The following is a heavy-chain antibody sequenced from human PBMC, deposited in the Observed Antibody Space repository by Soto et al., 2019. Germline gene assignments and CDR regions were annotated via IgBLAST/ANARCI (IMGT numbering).Heavy chain of an antibody. J-gene: IGHJ2*01. V-gene: IGHV1-18*04. Sequence: QVQLVQSGAEVKKPGASVKVSCKASGYTFTSYGITWVRQAPGQGLEWMGWISVYNGNTNFAQKLQGRVTMTTDTPTTTAYGGWWRLTSDDPAVYYWARGNSYESFWYFDLGGRGPLVTVSS. CDR3: ARGNSYESFWYFDL. CDR1: GYTFTSYG. D-gene: IGHD5-18*01. CDR2: ISVYNGNT.